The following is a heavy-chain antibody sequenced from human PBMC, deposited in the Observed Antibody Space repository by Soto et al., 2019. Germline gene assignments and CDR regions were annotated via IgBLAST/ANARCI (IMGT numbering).Heavy chain of an antibody. CDR1: GYTFRNFG. V-gene: IGHV1-18*01. CDR2: ISAYNANA. Sequence: QIQLLQSGAEVKKPGASVKVTCKASGYTFRNFGISWVRQAPGQGLEWMGWISAYNANATYPQKFQGRLTMTADTSTSTAYMELRSLRSDDTAVYYCARENSYFDYWGQGTLVTVSS. J-gene: IGHJ4*02. CDR3: ARENSYFDY.